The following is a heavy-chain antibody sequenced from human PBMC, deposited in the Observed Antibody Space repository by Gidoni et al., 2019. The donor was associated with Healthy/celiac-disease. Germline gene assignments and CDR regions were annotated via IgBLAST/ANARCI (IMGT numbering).Heavy chain of an antibody. CDR1: GFTFSSYA. D-gene: IGHD3-9*01. CDR3: AKYQSYDILTGENWFDP. CDR2: ISGSGGST. Sequence: EVQLLESGGGLVQPGGSLRLSCAPSGFTFSSYAMSWVRQAPGKGLEWVSAISGSGGSTYYADSVKGRFTISRDNSKNTLYLQMNSLRAEDTAVYYCAKYQSYDILTGENWFDPWGQGTLVTVSS. J-gene: IGHJ5*02. V-gene: IGHV3-23*01.